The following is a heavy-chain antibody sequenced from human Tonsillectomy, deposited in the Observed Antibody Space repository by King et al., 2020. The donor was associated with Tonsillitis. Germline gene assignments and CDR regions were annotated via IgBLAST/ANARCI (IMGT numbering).Heavy chain of an antibody. Sequence: VQLVESGAEVKKPGASVKVSCTASGYTFTSYGISWVRQAPGQGLEWMGWISAYNGNTNYAQKLQGRVTMTTDTSTSTAYMELRSLRSDDTAVYYCARGDYYDFWSGYYTGIGTHGNFDYWGQGTLVTVSS. D-gene: IGHD3-3*01. CDR1: GYTFTSYG. CDR2: ISAYNGNT. J-gene: IGHJ4*02. V-gene: IGHV1-18*04. CDR3: ARGDYYDFWSGYYTGIGTHGNFDY.